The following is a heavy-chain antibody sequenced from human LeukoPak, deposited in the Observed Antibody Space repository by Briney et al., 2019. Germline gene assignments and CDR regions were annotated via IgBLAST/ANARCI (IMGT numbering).Heavy chain of an antibody. CDR1: GFTFSSYS. Sequence: GGSLRLSCAASGFTFSSYSMNWVRQAPGKGLEWVSSISSSSSSYIYYADSVKGRFTISRDNAKNSLYLQMNSLRADDTAVYYCARLIRGFSSAYWGHGTLVTVSS. D-gene: IGHD5-18*01. CDR2: ISSSSSSYI. CDR3: ARLIRGFSSAY. J-gene: IGHJ4*01. V-gene: IGHV3-21*01.